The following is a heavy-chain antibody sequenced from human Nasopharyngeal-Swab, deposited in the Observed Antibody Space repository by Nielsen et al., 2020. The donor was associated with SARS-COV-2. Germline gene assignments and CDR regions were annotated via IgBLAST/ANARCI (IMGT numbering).Heavy chain of an antibody. D-gene: IGHD2-15*01. V-gene: IGHV4-39*07. CDR2: IYYSGST. J-gene: IGHJ6*03. CDR3: AREGYCSGGSCYSGRPYYYYMDV. Sequence: WIRQPPGKGLEWIGSIYYSGSTYYNPSLKSRVTISVDTFKNQFSLKLSSVTAADTAVYYCAREGYCSGGSCYSGRPYYYYMDVWGKGTTVTVSS.